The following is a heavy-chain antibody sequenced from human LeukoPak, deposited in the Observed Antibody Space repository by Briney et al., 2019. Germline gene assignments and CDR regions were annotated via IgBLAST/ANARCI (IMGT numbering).Heavy chain of an antibody. CDR1: GSTIGSGNYY. Sequence: SQTLSLTCTVTGSTIGSGNYYWNWIRQPAGKGLEWIGRIFSSGNTNYNPSLKSRVTMSLDTSKNHFSLRLSSVTAADTAVYYCARDGNDYDFWSGHGKWFDPWGQGTLVTVSS. D-gene: IGHD3-3*01. CDR3: ARDGNDYDFWSGHGKWFDP. CDR2: IFSSGNT. J-gene: IGHJ5*02. V-gene: IGHV4-61*02.